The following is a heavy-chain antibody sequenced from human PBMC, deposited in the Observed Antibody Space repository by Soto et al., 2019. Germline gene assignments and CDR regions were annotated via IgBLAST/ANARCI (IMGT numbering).Heavy chain of an antibody. CDR1: VDSVSSNNAA. J-gene: IGHJ6*03. V-gene: IGHV6-1*01. D-gene: IGHD1-7*01. CDR2: TYYRSRWYN. CDR3: AGTTSHYWYYMDV. Sequence: SQTLSLPCAISVDSVSSNNAAWNWIRQSPSRGLEWLGRTYYRSRWYNDYAVSVKSRITVNPDTSKNQSSLQLTSVTPEDTAVYYCAGTTSHYWYYMDVWGKGTTVTVS.